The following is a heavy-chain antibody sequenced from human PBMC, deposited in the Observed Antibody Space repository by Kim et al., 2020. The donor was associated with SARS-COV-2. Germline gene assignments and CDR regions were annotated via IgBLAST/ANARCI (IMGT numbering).Heavy chain of an antibody. Sequence: GGSLRLSCAASGFTFSSYGMHWVRQAPGKGLEWVAVIWYDGSNKYYADSVKGRFTISRDNSKNTLYLQMNSLRAEDTAVYYCARVLNLPAAIDYYYSYGMDVWGQGTTVTVSS. CDR2: IWYDGSNK. CDR1: GFTFSSYG. CDR3: ARVLNLPAAIDYYYSYGMDV. J-gene: IGHJ6*02. V-gene: IGHV3-33*01. D-gene: IGHD2-2*02.